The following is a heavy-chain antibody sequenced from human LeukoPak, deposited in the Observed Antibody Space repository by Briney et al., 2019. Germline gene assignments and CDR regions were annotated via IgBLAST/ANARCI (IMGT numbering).Heavy chain of an antibody. CDR2: IYYSGST. V-gene: IGHV4-31*03. D-gene: IGHD3-9*01. CDR3: ARGRRRVGLRYGVFDY. J-gene: IGHJ4*02. Sequence: KTSETLSLTCTVSGGSISSGGYYWSWIRQHPGKGLEWIGYIYYSGSTYCNPSLKSRVTISVDTSKNQFSLKLSSVTAADTAVYYCARGRRRVGLRYGVFDYWGQGTLVTVSS. CDR1: GGSISSGGYY.